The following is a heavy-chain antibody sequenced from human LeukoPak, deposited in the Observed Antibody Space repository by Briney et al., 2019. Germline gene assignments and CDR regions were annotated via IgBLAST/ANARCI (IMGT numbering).Heavy chain of an antibody. Sequence: ASVKVSCKVSGYTLTELSMHWVRQAPGKGLEWMGGFDPEDGETIYAQKFQGRVTMTEDTSTDTAYMELSRLRSDDTAVYYCARDGTMSTRAPGGVPDYWGQGTLVTVSS. D-gene: IGHD3-10*02. CDR2: FDPEDGET. V-gene: IGHV1-24*01. CDR3: ARDGTMSTRAPGGVPDY. CDR1: GYTLTELS. J-gene: IGHJ4*02.